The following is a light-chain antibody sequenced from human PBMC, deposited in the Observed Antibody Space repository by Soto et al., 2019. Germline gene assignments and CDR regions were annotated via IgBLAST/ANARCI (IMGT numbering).Light chain of an antibody. Sequence: DIQMTPSPSSLYASVGDRVTITCRVSQGISSYLNWYRQKPGKAPKLLIYDASSLESGVPSRFSGSGSGTEFTLTISSLQPDDFATYYCQQYNSYPWTFGQGTKVDIK. V-gene: IGKV1-5*01. CDR1: QGISSY. CDR2: DAS. J-gene: IGKJ1*01. CDR3: QQYNSYPWT.